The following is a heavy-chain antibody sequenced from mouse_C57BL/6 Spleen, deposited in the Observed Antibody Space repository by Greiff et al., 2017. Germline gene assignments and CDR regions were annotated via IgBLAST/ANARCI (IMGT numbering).Heavy chain of an antibody. CDR2: ISDGGSYT. CDR1: GFTFSSYA. Sequence: EVKLVESGGGLVKPGGSLKLSCAASGFTFSSYAMSWVRQTPEKRLEWVATISDGGSYTYYPDNVKGRFTISRDNAKNNLYLQMSHLKSEDTAMYYCASYYDYDWYFDVWGTGTTVTVSS. J-gene: IGHJ1*03. CDR3: ASYYDYDWYFDV. V-gene: IGHV5-4*03. D-gene: IGHD2-4*01.